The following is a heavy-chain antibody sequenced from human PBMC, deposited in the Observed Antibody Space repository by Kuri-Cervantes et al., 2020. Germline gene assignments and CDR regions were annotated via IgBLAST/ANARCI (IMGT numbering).Heavy chain of an antibody. D-gene: IGHD3-22*01. CDR2: ISSSSTI. CDR3: AKDPGDSNYYFDY. CDR1: GFTFSSYS. Sequence: GESLKISCAASGFTFSSYSMNWVRQAPGKGLEWVSYISSSSTIYYADSVKGRFTISRDNAKNSLYLQMNSLRVEDTAVYYCAKDPGDSNYYFDYWGQGTLVTVSS. J-gene: IGHJ4*02. V-gene: IGHV3-48*01.